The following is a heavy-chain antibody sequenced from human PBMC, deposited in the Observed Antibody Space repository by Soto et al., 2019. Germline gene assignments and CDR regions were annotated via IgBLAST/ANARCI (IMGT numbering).Heavy chain of an antibody. J-gene: IGHJ4*02. V-gene: IGHV3-30*18. CDR1: GFTFSDYA. CDR3: AKTIRGGYSSSWYYFDY. CDR2: VSHDGRNT. D-gene: IGHD6-13*01. Sequence: GGSLRLSCAASGFTFSDYAMHWVRQAPGKGLEWVAVVSHDGRNTHYADSLKGRFTISRDNSKNTLYLQINSLRAEDTAVYYCAKTIRGGYSSSWYYFDYWGQGTLVTVSS.